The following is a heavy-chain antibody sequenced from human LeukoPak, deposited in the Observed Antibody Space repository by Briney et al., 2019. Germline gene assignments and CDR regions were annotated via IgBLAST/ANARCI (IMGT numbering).Heavy chain of an antibody. D-gene: IGHD6-13*01. CDR3: AKVPPSITAAGNWLGP. Sequence: AASVKVSCKPSVYTFTGYYIHWVRQAPGQGLEWMGRINPNTGGTDYAQKFQGRVTMTRDTSITTAYMELSRLTSDDTAIYYCAKVPPSITAAGNWLGPWGQGALVTVSS. CDR1: VYTFTGYY. V-gene: IGHV1-2*06. CDR2: INPNTGGT. J-gene: IGHJ5*02.